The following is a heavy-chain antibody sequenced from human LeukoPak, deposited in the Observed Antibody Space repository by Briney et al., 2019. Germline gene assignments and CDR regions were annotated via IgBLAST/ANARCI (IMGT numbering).Heavy chain of an antibody. CDR1: GFTFSSYA. V-gene: IGHV3-9*01. D-gene: IGHD3-16*01. CDR2: SSWNSGSI. J-gene: IGHJ4*02. Sequence: HAGGSLRLSCAASGFTFSSYAMHWVRQAPGKGLEWVAGSSWNSGSIGYADSVKGRFTISRDNAKNSLYLQMNSLRAEDTALYYCVKGDLGKITFGGVMEPLDYWGQGTLATVSS. CDR3: VKGDLGKITFGGVMEPLDY.